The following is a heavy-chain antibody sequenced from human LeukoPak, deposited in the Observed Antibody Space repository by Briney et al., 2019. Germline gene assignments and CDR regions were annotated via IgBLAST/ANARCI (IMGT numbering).Heavy chain of an antibody. CDR1: GGSFSGYY. CDR3: ASLWFGEDVDAFDI. CDR2: INHSGST. Sequence: SETLSLTCAVYGGSFSGYYWSWIRQPPGKGLEWIGEINHSGSTNYNPSLKSRVTISVDTSKNQFSLKLSSVTAADTAVYYCASLWFGEDVDAFDIWGQGTMVTVSS. V-gene: IGHV4-34*01. D-gene: IGHD3-10*01. J-gene: IGHJ3*02.